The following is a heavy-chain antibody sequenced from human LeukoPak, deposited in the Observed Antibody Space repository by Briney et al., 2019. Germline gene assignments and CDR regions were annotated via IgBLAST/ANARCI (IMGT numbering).Heavy chain of an antibody. V-gene: IGHV3-21*01. J-gene: IGHJ4*02. CDR3: ARDIAADY. CDR2: ISSSSSYI. D-gene: IGHD6-13*01. Sequence: PGGSLRLSCAASGFTFRRYSMNWVRQAPGEGLEWVSSISSSSSYIYYADSVKGRFTISTDNAKNSLYLQMNSLRAEDTAVYYCARDIAADYWGQGTLVTVSS. CDR1: GFTFRRYS.